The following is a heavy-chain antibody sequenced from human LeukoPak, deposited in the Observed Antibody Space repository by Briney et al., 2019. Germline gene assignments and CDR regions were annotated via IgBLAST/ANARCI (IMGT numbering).Heavy chain of an antibody. D-gene: IGHD4-17*01. J-gene: IGHJ5*02. V-gene: IGHV4-31*03. Sequence: PSETLSLTCTVSGGSISNGGYYWSWIRQLPGKGLDWIGYIFYSGSTHYNPSLKSRVTISLDTSKNQFSLKLYSVTAADTAVYYCARISYYGWGFDPWGQGTLVTVSS. CDR2: IFYSGST. CDR3: ARISYYGWGFDP. CDR1: GGSISNGGYY.